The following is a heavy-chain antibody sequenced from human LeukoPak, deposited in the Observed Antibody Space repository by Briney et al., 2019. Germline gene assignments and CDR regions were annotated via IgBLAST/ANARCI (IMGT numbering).Heavy chain of an antibody. CDR3: ARDLLIFGVVLRGNFDY. Sequence: GGSLRLSCAASGFTSSSYSMNWVRQAPGGGLVWVSRINSDGSSTSSADSVKGRSTIPRDNAKNSLYLQMNSLRAEDTSVYYCARDLLIFGVVLRGNFDYWGQGTLVTVSS. V-gene: IGHV3-74*01. CDR2: INSDGSST. CDR1: GFTSSSYS. J-gene: IGHJ4*02. D-gene: IGHD3-3*01.